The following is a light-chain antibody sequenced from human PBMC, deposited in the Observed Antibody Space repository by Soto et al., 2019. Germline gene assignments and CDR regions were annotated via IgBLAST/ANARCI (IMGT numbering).Light chain of an antibody. CDR3: ALCNDSLNDVV. CDR1: TCNIGSNT. V-gene: IGLV1-44*01. CDR2: RNN. Sequence: QSVLTQPPSSSGTPGPRVTFSCSGSTCNIGSNTVNWYQQLPGTAPKLLISRNNRRSSGVPDRFSGSYFVTSDSLAISGLQPEDEDAYYCALCNDSLNDVVFGGGTKVTVL. J-gene: IGLJ2*01.